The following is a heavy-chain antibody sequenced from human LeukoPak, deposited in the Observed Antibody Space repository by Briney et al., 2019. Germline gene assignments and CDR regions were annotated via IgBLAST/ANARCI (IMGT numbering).Heavy chain of an antibody. D-gene: IGHD3-16*01. CDR1: GGSISSGGYS. CDR2: IYHSGST. Sequence: SQTLSLTCAVSGGSISSGGYSWSWIRQPPGKGLEWIGYIYHSGSTYYNPSLKSRVTISVDRSMNRFSMKLTSVTAADTAVYYCARGSSWGEHAWGQGTLAIVSS. V-gene: IGHV4-30-2*01. J-gene: IGHJ5*02. CDR3: ARGSSWGEHA.